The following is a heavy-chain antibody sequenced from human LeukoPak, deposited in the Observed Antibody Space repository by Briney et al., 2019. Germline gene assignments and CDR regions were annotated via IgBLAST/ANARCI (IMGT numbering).Heavy chain of an antibody. Sequence: GASVKVSCKASGYTFTSYDINWVRPATGQGLEWMGWMNPNSGNTGYAQKFQGRVTMTRNTSISTAYMELSSLRSEDTAVYYCARGYRQMDMGGYWGQGTLVTVSS. CDR2: MNPNSGNT. CDR1: GYTFTSYD. J-gene: IGHJ4*02. CDR3: ARGYRQMDMGGY. V-gene: IGHV1-8*01. D-gene: IGHD2-2*03.